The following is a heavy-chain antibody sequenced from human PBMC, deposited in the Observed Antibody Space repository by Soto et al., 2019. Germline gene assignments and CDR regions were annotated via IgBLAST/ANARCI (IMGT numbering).Heavy chain of an antibody. D-gene: IGHD6-6*01. J-gene: IGHJ6*03. Sequence: SHTLFLTCAIFGRSFSRYYWSWLRQAPGKGQEYMGEIYHSGSTTYNPSRKSRVTISVDNSKNQFSLKLTSVTPADTAVYYCARNSYTSASAGGGYYYYMDVWGKGTTVTVSS. CDR2: IYHSGST. CDR1: GRSFSRYY. CDR3: ARNSYTSASAGGGYYYYMDV. V-gene: IGHV4-34*01.